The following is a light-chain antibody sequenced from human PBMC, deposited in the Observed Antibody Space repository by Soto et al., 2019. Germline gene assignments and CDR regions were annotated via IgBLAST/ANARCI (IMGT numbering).Light chain of an antibody. Sequence: DIPMTQSPSTLSASVGDRVTITCRASQSISSWLAWYQQKPGKTPKLLIYDASSLESGVPSRFSGSGSGTEFTLTISSLQPDDLATYYCQQYNNYAPTFGGGTKVEIK. V-gene: IGKV1-5*01. CDR3: QQYNNYAPT. CDR2: DAS. J-gene: IGKJ4*01. CDR1: QSISSW.